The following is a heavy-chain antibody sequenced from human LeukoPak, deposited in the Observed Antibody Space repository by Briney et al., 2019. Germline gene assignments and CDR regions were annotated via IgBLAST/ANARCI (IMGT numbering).Heavy chain of an antibody. CDR2: IYYSGST. CDR3: ARDLGLSGRTQTYSNYYYGMDV. D-gene: IGHD4-11*01. CDR1: GGDISSGGYD. J-gene: IGHJ6*02. V-gene: IGHV4-31*03. Sequence: SQTLSLTITVTGGDISSGGYDWSWIRQHPGKNLEWIGYIYYSGSTYYNPSLKSRVTISVDTSKNQFSLKLSSVTAADTAVYYCARDLGLSGRTQTYSNYYYGMDVWGQGTTVTVSS.